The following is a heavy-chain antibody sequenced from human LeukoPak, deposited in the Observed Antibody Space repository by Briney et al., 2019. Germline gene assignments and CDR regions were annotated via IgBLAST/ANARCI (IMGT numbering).Heavy chain of an antibody. CDR2: IKSKTDGGTT. V-gene: IGHV3-15*07. CDR3: TTDPYYDSSGLGDY. CDR1: GFTFSNAW. J-gene: IGHJ4*02. D-gene: IGHD3-22*01. Sequence: GGSLRLSCAASGFTFSNAWMNWVRQAPGKGLEWVGRIKSKTDGGTTDYAAPVKGRFTISRDDSKNTLYQQMNSLKTEDTAVYYCTTDPYYDSSGLGDYWGQGTLVTVSS.